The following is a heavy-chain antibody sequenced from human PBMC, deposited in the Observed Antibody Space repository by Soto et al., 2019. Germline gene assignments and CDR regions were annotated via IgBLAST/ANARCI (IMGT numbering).Heavy chain of an antibody. CDR1: GGTFSSYA. J-gene: IGHJ6*02. V-gene: IGHV1-69*13. CDR2: IIPIFGTA. D-gene: IGHD3-22*01. CDR3: AVAYYYDSSGYQRTYYYGMDV. Sequence: SVKVSCKASGGTFSSYAISWVRQAPGQGLEWMGGIIPIFGTANYAQKFQGRVTITADESTSTAYMELSSLRSEDTAVYYCAVAYYYDSSGYQRTYYYGMDVWGQGTTVTVSS.